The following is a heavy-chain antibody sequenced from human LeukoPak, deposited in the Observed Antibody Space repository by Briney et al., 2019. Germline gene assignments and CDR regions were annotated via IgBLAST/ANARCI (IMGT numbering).Heavy chain of an antibody. Sequence: GGSLRLSCAASGFIFSSYAMSWVRQAPGKGLEWVSAISGSGGSTFYADSVKGRFTISRDNAKNSLYLQMNSLRAEDTALYYCAKATGYSSGWYLGWGQGTLVTVSS. CDR1: GFIFSSYA. J-gene: IGHJ4*02. V-gene: IGHV3-23*01. CDR3: AKATGYSSGWYLG. D-gene: IGHD6-19*01. CDR2: ISGSGGST.